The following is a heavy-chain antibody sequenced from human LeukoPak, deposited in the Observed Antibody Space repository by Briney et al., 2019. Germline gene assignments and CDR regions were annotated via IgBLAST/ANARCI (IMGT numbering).Heavy chain of an antibody. CDR3: ARGLAVAGTGAFDY. J-gene: IGHJ4*02. Sequence: GASVKVSCKASGYTFTSYCMHWVRQAPGQGLEWIGIINPSVGGTTYAQKLQGRVTMTRDTSTSTVYMELSNLRSEDTAVYYCARGLAVAGTGAFDYWGQGTLVTVSS. CDR2: INPSVGGT. D-gene: IGHD6-19*01. CDR1: GYTFTSYC. V-gene: IGHV1-46*01.